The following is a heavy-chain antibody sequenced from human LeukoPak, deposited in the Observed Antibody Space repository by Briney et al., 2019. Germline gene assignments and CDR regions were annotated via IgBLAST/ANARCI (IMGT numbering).Heavy chain of an antibody. D-gene: IGHD6-19*01. Sequence: GGSLRLSCAASGFTFSSYAMHWVRQAPGKGLEWVAVISYDGSNKYYADSVKGRFTISRDNSKNTLYLQMNSLRAEDTAVYYCARGTPSSSGWLYYGMDVWGQGTTVTVSS. V-gene: IGHV3-30-3*01. J-gene: IGHJ6*02. CDR3: ARGTPSSSGWLYYGMDV. CDR2: ISYDGSNK. CDR1: GFTFSSYA.